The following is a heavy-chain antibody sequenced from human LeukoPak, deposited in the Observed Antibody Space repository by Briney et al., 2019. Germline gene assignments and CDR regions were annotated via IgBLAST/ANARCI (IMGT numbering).Heavy chain of an antibody. V-gene: IGHV1-2*02. Sequence: ASVTVSCKASGYTFTGYYMHWVRQAPGQGLEWMGWINPNSGGTNYARKFQGRVTMTRDTSISTAYMELSRLRSDDTAVYYCARPRGYSYGLDAFDIWGQGTMVTVSS. D-gene: IGHD5-18*01. J-gene: IGHJ3*02. CDR3: ARPRGYSYGLDAFDI. CDR1: GYTFTGYY. CDR2: INPNSGGT.